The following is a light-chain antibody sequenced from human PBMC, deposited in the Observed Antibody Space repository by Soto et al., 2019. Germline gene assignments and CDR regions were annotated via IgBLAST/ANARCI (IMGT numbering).Light chain of an antibody. CDR2: DVS. V-gene: IGKV1-5*01. Sequence: DIQMTQSPSTLSASVGDRVTITCRASQSISNWLAWYQQNPGKAPKLLIYDVSSLESGVPSRFSGSGSGTEFTLTIISLQPDDFATYYCQQYNSFSPWTFGQGTKVEIK. CDR3: QQYNSFSPWT. CDR1: QSISNW. J-gene: IGKJ1*01.